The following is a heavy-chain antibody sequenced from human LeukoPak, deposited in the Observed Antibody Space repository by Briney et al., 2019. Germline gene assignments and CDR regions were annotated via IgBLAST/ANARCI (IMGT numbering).Heavy chain of an antibody. V-gene: IGHV3-30*04. J-gene: IGHJ6*02. CDR3: ASDGGYHGMDV. D-gene: IGHD3-16*01. CDR1: GFTFSRYV. Sequence: GGSLRLSCVASGFTFSRYVIHWVRQAPGKGLEWVAVISKDGSDEYYADSVKGRFTVSRDPSKNSLYLQMNNLRGEDTAVYYCASDGGYHGMDVWGQGTTVTVSS. CDR2: ISKDGSDE.